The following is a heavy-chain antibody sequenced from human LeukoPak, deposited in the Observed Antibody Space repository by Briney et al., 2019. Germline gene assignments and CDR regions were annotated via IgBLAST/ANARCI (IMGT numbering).Heavy chain of an antibody. CDR3: ARHSTIGRFYYFDL. V-gene: IGHV4-59*08. D-gene: IGHD3-10*01. J-gene: IGHJ2*01. Sequence: SETLSLTCTVSGGSISRYYWSWIRQPSGKGLEWIGYIYYSGGTNYNPSLKSRVTISVDTSKNHFSLKLNSVTAADTAVYYCARHSTIGRFYYFDLWGRGTLVTVSS. CDR2: IYYSGGT. CDR1: GGSISRYY.